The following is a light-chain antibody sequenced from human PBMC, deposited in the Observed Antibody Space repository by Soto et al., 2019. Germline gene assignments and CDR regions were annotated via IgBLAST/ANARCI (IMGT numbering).Light chain of an antibody. CDR2: AVS. Sequence: EVVLTQSPATLSLSPGERATLSCRASQSVYSYLAWYQQKPGQPPRLLISAVSNRATGIPARFSGSGYGTDFTLTISSLAPEDFAVYYCQHRNDWPFTFGGGTKVEIK. V-gene: IGKV3-11*01. CDR3: QHRNDWPFT. J-gene: IGKJ4*01. CDR1: QSVYSY.